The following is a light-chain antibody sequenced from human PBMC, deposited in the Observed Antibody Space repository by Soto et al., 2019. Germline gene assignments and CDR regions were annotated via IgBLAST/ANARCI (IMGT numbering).Light chain of an antibody. J-gene: IGLJ3*02. Sequence: QSVLTQPPSVSGAPGQRVTISCSGSSSNIGTGYDVHWYQQLPGRAPKLLMYDNSNRPSGVPDRFSGSKSGTSASLAVTGIQAEDEADYYCQSYDSSLSGGVFGGGTKVTVL. V-gene: IGLV1-40*01. CDR2: DNS. CDR3: QSYDSSLSGGV. CDR1: SSNIGTGYD.